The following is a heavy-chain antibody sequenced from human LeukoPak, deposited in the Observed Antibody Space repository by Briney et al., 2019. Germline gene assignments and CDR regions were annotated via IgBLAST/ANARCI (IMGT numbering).Heavy chain of an antibody. CDR2: IYYSAST. CDR3: ARHSSHGYSYGFDY. V-gene: IGHV4-39*01. CDR1: GGSISSSSFY. J-gene: IGHJ4*02. Sequence: PSETLSLTCTVSGGSISSSSFYWGWTRQPPGKGLEWIGSIYYSASTYCNPSLKSRVTISVDTSKNQFSLKLSSVTAADTSVYYCARHSSHGYSYGFDYWGQGTLVTVSS. D-gene: IGHD5-18*01.